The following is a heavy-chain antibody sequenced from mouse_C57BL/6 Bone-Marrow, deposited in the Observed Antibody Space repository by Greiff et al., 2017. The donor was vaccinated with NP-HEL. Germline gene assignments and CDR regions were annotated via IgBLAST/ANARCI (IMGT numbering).Heavy chain of an antibody. J-gene: IGHJ3*01. V-gene: IGHV1-7*01. CDR3: ARGGRQLRLTFAY. CDR1: GYTFTSYW. CDR2: INPSSGYT. Sequence: QVQLKESGAELAKPGASVKLSCKASGYTFTSYWMHWVKQRPGQGLEWIGYINPSSGYTKYNQKFKDKATLTADKSSSTAYMQLSSLTYEDSAVYYCARGGRQLRLTFAYWGQGTLVTVSA. D-gene: IGHD3-2*02.